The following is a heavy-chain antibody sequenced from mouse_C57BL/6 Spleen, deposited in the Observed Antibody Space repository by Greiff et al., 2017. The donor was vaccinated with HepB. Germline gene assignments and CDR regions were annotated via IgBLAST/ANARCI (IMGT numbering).Heavy chain of an antibody. J-gene: IGHJ3*01. V-gene: IGHV1-18*01. CDR1: GYTFTDYN. CDR2: INPNNGGT. D-gene: IGHD2-4*01. Sequence: EVQVVESGPELVKPGASVKIPCKASGYTFTDYNMDWVKQSHGKSLEWIGDINPNNGGTIYNQKFKGKATLTVDKSSSTAYMELRSLTSEDTAVYYCAREGGLRRVAWFAYWGQGTLVTVSA. CDR3: AREGGLRRVAWFAY.